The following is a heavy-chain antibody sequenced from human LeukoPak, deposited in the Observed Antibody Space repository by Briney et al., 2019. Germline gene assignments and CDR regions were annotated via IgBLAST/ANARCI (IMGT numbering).Heavy chain of an antibody. CDR2: ITWNSGSL. V-gene: IGHV3-9*01. J-gene: IGHJ4*02. Sequence: PGGSLRLSCAASGFTFDGYAMHWVRQVPGKGLEWVSGITWNSGSLGYADSVKGRFSISRDNAKNSLYLQMNSLRAEDTALYYCAKDFGPTVGFYAYWGQGTLVTVSS. CDR3: AKDFGPTVGFYAY. CDR1: GFTFDGYA. D-gene: IGHD4-23*01.